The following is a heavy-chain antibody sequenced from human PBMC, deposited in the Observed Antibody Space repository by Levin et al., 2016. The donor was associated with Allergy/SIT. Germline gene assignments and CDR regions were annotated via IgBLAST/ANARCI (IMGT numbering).Heavy chain of an antibody. D-gene: IGHD3-10*01. V-gene: IGHV4-39*01. CDR3: ARLFGERAAPRAQLLWFGESLPADWFDP. J-gene: IGHJ5*02. CDR2: IYYSGST. CDR1: GGSISSSSYY. Sequence: SETLSLTCTVSGGSISSSSYYWGWIRQPPGKGLEWIGSIYYSGSTYYNPSLKSRVTISVDTSKNQFSLKLSSVTAADTAVYYCARLFGERAAPRAQLLWFGESLPADWFDPWGQGTLVTVSS.